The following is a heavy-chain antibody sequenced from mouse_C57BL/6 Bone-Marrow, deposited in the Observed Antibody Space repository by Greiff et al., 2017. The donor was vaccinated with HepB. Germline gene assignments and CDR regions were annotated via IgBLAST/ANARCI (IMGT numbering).Heavy chain of an antibody. Sequence: QVQLQQPGAELVRPGTSVKLSCKASGYTFTSYWMHWVKQRPGQGLEWIGVIDPSDSYTNYNQKFKGKATLTVDTSSSTAYMQLSSLTSEDSAVYYCARSPSTMIMVYDYTMDYWGQGTSVTVSS. J-gene: IGHJ4*01. V-gene: IGHV1-59*01. CDR2: IDPSDSYT. CDR1: GYTFTSYW. CDR3: ARSPSTMIMVYDYTMDY. D-gene: IGHD2-4*01.